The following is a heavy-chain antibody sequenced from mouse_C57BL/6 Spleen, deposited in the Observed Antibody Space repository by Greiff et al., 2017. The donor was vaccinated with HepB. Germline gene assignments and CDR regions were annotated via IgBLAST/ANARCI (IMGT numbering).Heavy chain of an antibody. CDR1: GYTFTSYW. J-gene: IGHJ3*01. CDR2: IYPGNSDT. Sequence: EVQLQQSGTVLARPGASVKMSCKTSGYTFTSYWMHWVKQRPGQGLEWIGAIYPGNSDTSYNQKFKGKAKLTAVTSASTAYMELSSLTNEDSAVYYCTRLDDYVTWFAYWGQGTLVTVSA. CDR3: TRLDDYVTWFAY. D-gene: IGHD2-4*01. V-gene: IGHV1-5*01.